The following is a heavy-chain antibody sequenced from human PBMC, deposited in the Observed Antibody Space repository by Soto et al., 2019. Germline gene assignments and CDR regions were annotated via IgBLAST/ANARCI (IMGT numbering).Heavy chain of an antibody. Sequence: SGPTLVNPTQTLTLTCTFSAFSLSTGGVGVGWIRQPPGKALEWLALIYWDDDKRYSPSLRSRLTITKDTSKNQVVLTMTNMDPVDTATYYCARDSSGWYEFDYWGQGTLVTISS. D-gene: IGHD6-19*01. CDR1: AFSLSTGGVG. CDR2: IYWDDDK. CDR3: ARDSSGWYEFDY. V-gene: IGHV2-5*02. J-gene: IGHJ4*02.